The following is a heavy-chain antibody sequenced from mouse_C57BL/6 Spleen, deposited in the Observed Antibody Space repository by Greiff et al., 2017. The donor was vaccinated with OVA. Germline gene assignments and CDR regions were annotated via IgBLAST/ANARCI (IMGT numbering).Heavy chain of an antibody. J-gene: IGHJ1*03. CDR1: GYTFTSYG. Sequence: QVQLQQSGAELARPGASVKLSCKASGYTFTSYGISWVKQRTGQGLEWIGEIYPRSGNTYYNEKFKGKATLTADKSSSTAYMELRSLTSEDSAVYFCARSDTTVVSTKYFDVWGTGTTVTVSS. V-gene: IGHV1-81*01. CDR3: ARSDTTVVSTKYFDV. CDR2: IYPRSGNT. D-gene: IGHD1-1*01.